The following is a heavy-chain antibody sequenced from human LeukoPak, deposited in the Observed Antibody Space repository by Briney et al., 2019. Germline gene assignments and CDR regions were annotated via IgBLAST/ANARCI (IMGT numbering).Heavy chain of an antibody. D-gene: IGHD6-13*01. V-gene: IGHV4-59*08. CDR3: ARHGYSSSWDGYYYYGMDV. CDR2: IYYSGST. CDR1: GGSISSYY. J-gene: IGHJ6*02. Sequence: SETLSLTCTVSGGSISSYYWSWIRQPPGKGLEWIGYIYYSGSTNYNPSLKSRVTISVDTSKNQFSLKLSSVTAAGTAVYYCARHGYSSSWDGYYYYGMDVWGQGTTVTVSS.